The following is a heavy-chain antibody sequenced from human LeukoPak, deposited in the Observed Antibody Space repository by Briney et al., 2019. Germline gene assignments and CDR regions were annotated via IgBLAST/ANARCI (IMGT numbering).Heavy chain of an antibody. CDR2: IYSGGRT. J-gene: IGHJ4*02. CDR3: ARDRGFGELSLAY. D-gene: IGHD3-10*01. V-gene: IGHV3-53*01. Sequence: PGGSLRLSCAASGFTISNNYINWVRQAPGEGLEWVSIIYSGGRTYYADSVKGRFTISRDNSKNTLYLQMNNLRAEDTAVYYCARDRGFGELSLAYWGQGTLVTVSS. CDR1: GFTISNNY.